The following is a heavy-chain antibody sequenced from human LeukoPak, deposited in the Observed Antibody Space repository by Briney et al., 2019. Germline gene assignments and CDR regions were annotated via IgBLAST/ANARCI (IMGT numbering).Heavy chain of an antibody. D-gene: IGHD3-10*01. V-gene: IGHV3-30*02. CDR3: AKGVMVRGVIRGSWFDP. Sequence: GGSLRLSCAASGFTFSSYGMHWVRQAPGKGLEWVAFIRYDGSNKYYADSVKGRFTISRDNSKNTLYLQMNSLRAEDTAVYYCAKGVMVRGVIRGSWFDPWGQGTLVTVSS. J-gene: IGHJ5*02. CDR1: GFTFSSYG. CDR2: IRYDGSNK.